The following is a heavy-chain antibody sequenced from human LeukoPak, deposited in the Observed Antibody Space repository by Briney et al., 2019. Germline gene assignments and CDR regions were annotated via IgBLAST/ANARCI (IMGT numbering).Heavy chain of an antibody. CDR3: ARDAFQGSSWSNWFDS. J-gene: IGHJ5*01. V-gene: IGHV1-18*01. D-gene: IGHD6-13*01. CDR1: GYIFNTNS. CDR2: INANTGST. Sequence: VKVSCKASGYIFNTNSLSWVRQAPGQGLEWMGWINANTGSTNYAQIFQGRVHMTTDTSTATAYMELTSLRSDDTATYYCARDAFQGSSWSNWFDSWGQGTLVIVSS.